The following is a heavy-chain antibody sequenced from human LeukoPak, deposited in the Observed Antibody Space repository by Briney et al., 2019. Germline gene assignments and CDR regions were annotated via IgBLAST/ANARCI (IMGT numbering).Heavy chain of an antibody. CDR2: IWYDGSNK. Sequence: GGPLRLSCAASGFTFSSYGMHWVRQAPGKGLEWVAVIWYDGSNKYYADSVKGRFTISRDNSKNTLYLQMNSLRAEDTAVYYCARDSSDIVVVPAAMWGGYFDYWGQGTLVTVSS. CDR3: ARDSSDIVVVPAAMWGGYFDY. V-gene: IGHV3-33*01. J-gene: IGHJ4*02. D-gene: IGHD2-2*01. CDR1: GFTFSSYG.